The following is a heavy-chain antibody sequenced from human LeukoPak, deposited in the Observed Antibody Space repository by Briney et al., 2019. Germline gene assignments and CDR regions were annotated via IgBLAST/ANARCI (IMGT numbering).Heavy chain of an antibody. CDR1: GFTFSSYW. CDR2: INSNGSSI. Sequence: GGSLRLSCAASGFTFSSYWMHWVRQAPGKGLVWVSRINSNGSSISYADSVKGRFTISRDNAKNTLYLQMNSLRAEDTAVYYCARGGIYSYKPFDYWGQGTLVTASS. J-gene: IGHJ4*02. V-gene: IGHV3-74*01. CDR3: ARGGIYSYKPFDY. D-gene: IGHD5-18*01.